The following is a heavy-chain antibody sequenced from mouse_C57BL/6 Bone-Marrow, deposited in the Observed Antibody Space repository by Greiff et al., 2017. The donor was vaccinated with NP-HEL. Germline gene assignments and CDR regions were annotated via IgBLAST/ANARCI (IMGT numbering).Heavy chain of an antibody. CDR3: ARGSYYGYDEGFWYFDV. Sequence: QVQLQQPGAELVRPGSSVKLSCKASGYTFTSYWMDWVKQRPGQGLEWIGNIYPSDSETPYNQKFKDKATLTVDKSSSTAYMQLSSLTSEDSAVYYCARGSYYGYDEGFWYFDVWGTGTTVTVSS. D-gene: IGHD2-2*01. CDR1: GYTFTSYW. CDR2: IYPSDSET. J-gene: IGHJ1*03. V-gene: IGHV1-61*01.